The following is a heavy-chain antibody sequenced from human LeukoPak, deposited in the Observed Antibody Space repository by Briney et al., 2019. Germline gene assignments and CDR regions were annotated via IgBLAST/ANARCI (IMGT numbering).Heavy chain of an antibody. Sequence: PSETLSLTCTVSGGSISSYFWSWIRQPPGKGLEWIGYIYDSGSTNYNPSLKSRVTISVDTSKNQFSLRLNSVNAADTAVYYCAISEELIVLEIAARRIDYWGQGTLVTVSS. CDR2: IYDSGST. CDR1: GGSISSYF. CDR3: AISEELIVLEIAARRIDY. D-gene: IGHD2-2*01. V-gene: IGHV4-59*12. J-gene: IGHJ4*02.